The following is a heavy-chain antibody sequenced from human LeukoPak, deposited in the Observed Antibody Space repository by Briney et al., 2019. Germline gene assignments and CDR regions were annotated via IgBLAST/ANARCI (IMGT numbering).Heavy chain of an antibody. D-gene: IGHD2-2*01. Sequence: GASVKVSCKASGYTFTSYDINWVRQATGQGLEWMGWMNPNSGNTGYAQKFQARVTMTRNTSISTAYMELSSLRSDDTAVYYCTTGKIYCSTTSCSDDYWGQGTLVTVSS. V-gene: IGHV1-8*01. CDR2: MNPNSGNT. CDR3: TTGKIYCSTTSCSDDY. CDR1: GYTFTSYD. J-gene: IGHJ4*02.